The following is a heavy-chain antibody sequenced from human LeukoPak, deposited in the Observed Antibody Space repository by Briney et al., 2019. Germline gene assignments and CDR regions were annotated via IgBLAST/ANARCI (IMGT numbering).Heavy chain of an antibody. CDR2: MNPNSGNT. V-gene: IGHV1-8*01. D-gene: IGHD3-16*01. Sequence: ASVKVSCKASGYTFTSYDINWVRQATGRGLEWMGWMNPNSGNTGYAQKFQGRVTMTRNTSISTAYMELSSLRSEDTAVYYCARGGRFGGVSPDFDYWGQRTLVTVSS. J-gene: IGHJ4*02. CDR3: ARGGRFGGVSPDFDY. CDR1: GYTFTSYD.